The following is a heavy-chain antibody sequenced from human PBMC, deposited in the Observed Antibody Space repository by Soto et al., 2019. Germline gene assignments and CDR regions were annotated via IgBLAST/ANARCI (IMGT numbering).Heavy chain of an antibody. Sequence: QVQLQESGPGLVKPSETLSLTCTVSGGSVSSGSHHWSWIRQPPGKGLEWIGYIYYSGGTNYNPSPESRVTISVDTSKNQFSLKLSSVTAADTAVYYCARDGLCSGGDCYVDSWGQGTLVTVSS. CDR3: ARDGLCSGGDCYVDS. J-gene: IGHJ4*02. CDR1: GGSVSSGSHH. CDR2: IYYSGGT. D-gene: IGHD2-15*01. V-gene: IGHV4-61*01.